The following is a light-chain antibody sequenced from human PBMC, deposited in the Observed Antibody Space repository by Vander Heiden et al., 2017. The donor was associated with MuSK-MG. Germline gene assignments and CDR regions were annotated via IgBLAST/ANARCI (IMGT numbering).Light chain of an antibody. CDR2: KAS. CDR1: QSISSW. J-gene: IGKJ2*01. Sequence: DIQMTQSPSTLSASVGDRVTITCRASQSISSWLAWDQQKPGKAPKLLIYKASSLESGVQSRFSGSGSGTEFTLTSSSLQPDDFATYYCQQYNSLAFGQGTKLEIK. CDR3: QQYNSLA. V-gene: IGKV1-5*03.